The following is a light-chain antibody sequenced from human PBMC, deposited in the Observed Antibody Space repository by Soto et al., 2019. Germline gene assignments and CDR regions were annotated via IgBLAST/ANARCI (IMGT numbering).Light chain of an antibody. CDR3: QQYATSPRT. J-gene: IGKJ1*01. V-gene: IGKV3-20*01. Sequence: EIVLTQSPGTLSLSPGERATFSCRASQSIDSAYLAWYQQKPGQAPRLLIYATSSRATGIPDRFSGSGSGTDFNLTISRLEPEDFAVYFCQQYATSPRTFGQGTKVVIK. CDR1: QSIDSAY. CDR2: ATS.